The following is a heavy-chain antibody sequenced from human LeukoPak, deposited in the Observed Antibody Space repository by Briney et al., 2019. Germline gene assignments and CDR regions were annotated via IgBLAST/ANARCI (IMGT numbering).Heavy chain of an antibody. Sequence: GGSLRLSCAASGFTVSSNYMSWVRQAPGKGLEWVSVIYSGGSTYYADSVKGRFTISRDNSKNTLYLQMNSLRAEDTAVYYCARGLSHYYGSGSYYKEMAAPDYYYYGMDVWGQGTTVTVSS. V-gene: IGHV3-66*01. CDR3: ARGLSHYYGSGSYYKEMAAPDYYYYGMDV. CDR2: IYSGGST. D-gene: IGHD3-10*01. CDR1: GFTVSSNY. J-gene: IGHJ6*02.